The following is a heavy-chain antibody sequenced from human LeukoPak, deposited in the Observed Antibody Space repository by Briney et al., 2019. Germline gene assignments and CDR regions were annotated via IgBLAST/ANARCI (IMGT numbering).Heavy chain of an antibody. V-gene: IGHV3-48*03. CDR1: GFTFSSYE. D-gene: IGHD6-19*01. CDR3: TRNGFSSGLDY. Sequence: GGSLRLSCAASGFTFSSYEMNWVRQAPGKGLEWVSYISSSGSTRYYADSVEGRFTISRDDAKNSLYLQMNSLRAEDTAVYYCTRNGFSSGLDYWGQGALVTVSS. J-gene: IGHJ4*02. CDR2: ISSSGSTR.